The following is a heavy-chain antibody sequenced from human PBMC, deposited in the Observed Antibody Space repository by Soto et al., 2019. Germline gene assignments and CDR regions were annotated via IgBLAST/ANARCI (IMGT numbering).Heavy chain of an antibody. CDR1: GFALSTSGVT. CDR2: IYGNDDK. Sequence: QITLKESGPTLVKPTQTLTLTCTFSGFALSTSGVTVGWTRQPPGKALEWLAFIYGNDDKRYSPPLRSRLTIAKDTSKNQVVLIMTNMDPADTATYYCVHRTTVTSVDYWGQGTLVTVAS. CDR3: VHRTTVTSVDY. D-gene: IGHD4-17*01. V-gene: IGHV2-5*01. J-gene: IGHJ4*02.